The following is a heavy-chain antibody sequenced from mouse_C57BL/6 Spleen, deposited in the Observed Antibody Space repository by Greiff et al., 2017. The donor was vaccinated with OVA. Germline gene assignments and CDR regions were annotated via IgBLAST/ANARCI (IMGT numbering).Heavy chain of an antibody. V-gene: IGHV1-55*01. J-gene: IGHJ2*01. Sequence: VQLQQSGAELVKPGASVKMSCKASGYTFTSYWITWVKQRPGQGLEWIGDIYPGSGSTNYNEKFKSKATLTVDTSSSTAYMQLSSLTSEDSAVYYCARGIYYDYDDGGYWGQGTTLTVSS. CDR3: ARGIYYDYDDGGY. D-gene: IGHD2-4*01. CDR1: GYTFTSYW. CDR2: IYPGSGST.